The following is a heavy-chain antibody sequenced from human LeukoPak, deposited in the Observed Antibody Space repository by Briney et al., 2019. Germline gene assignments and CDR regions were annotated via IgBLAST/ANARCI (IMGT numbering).Heavy chain of an antibody. V-gene: IGHV4-30-2*01. Sequence: SETPSLTCAVSGGSISSGGYSWSWIRQPPGKGLEWIGYTYHSGSTYYNPSLKSRVTISVDRSKNQFSLKLSSVTAADTAEYYCARGGDYGVLFDYWGQGTLVTVSS. D-gene: IGHD4-17*01. CDR1: GGSISSGGYS. CDR2: TYHSGST. J-gene: IGHJ4*02. CDR3: ARGGDYGVLFDY.